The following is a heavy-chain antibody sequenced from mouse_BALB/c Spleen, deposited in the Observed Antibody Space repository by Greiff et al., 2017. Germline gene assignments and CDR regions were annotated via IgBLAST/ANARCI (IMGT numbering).Heavy chain of an antibody. J-gene: IGHJ4*01. D-gene: IGHD1-1*01. CDR1: GYSFTGYY. V-gene: IGHV1-31*01. Sequence: EVQLQQSGPELVKPGASVKISCKASGYSFTGYYMHWVKQSHVKSLEWIGRINPYNGATSYNQNFKDKASLTVHKSSSTAYMELHSLTSEDSAVYYCAREGGSSYAMDYWGQGTSVTVSS. CDR2: INPYNGAT. CDR3: AREGGSSYAMDY.